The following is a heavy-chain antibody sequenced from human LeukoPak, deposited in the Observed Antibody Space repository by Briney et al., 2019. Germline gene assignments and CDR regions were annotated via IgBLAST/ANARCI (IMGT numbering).Heavy chain of an antibody. J-gene: IGHJ4*02. V-gene: IGHV1-2*02. CDR3: ARVPPLSGSYYSLSSRFFDY. CDR2: INPNSGGT. D-gene: IGHD1-26*01. Sequence: ASVKVSCKVSGYTFTSYGISWVRQAPGQGLEWMGWINPNSGGTNYAQKFQGRVTMTRDTSISTAYMELSRLRSDDTAVYYCARVPPLSGSYYSLSSRFFDYWSQGTLVTVSS. CDR1: GYTFTSYG.